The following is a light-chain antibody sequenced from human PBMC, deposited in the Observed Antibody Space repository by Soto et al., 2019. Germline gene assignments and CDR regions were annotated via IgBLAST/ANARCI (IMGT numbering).Light chain of an antibody. V-gene: IGLV2-18*02. J-gene: IGLJ2*01. CDR2: EVT. Sequence: QSALTQHPSVSGSPGQSVTISCTGTSSDVGSYNRVSWYQQPPGTAPKLMIYEVTNRPSGVPDRFSGTKSGNTASLTISGLQAEDEADYYCSSYTTDTTLVFGGGTKLTVL. CDR3: SSYTTDTTLV. CDR1: SSDVGSYNR.